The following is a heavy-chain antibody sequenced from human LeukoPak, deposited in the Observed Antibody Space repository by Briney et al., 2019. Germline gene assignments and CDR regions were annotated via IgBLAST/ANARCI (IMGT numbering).Heavy chain of an antibody. CDR3: ARDQDRNGYFDY. CDR1: GGSIA. D-gene: IGHD2-8*01. Sequence: SQPLSLTCNVSGGSIAWIRQRPGEGLEWIGYIYFLGSSYYNPSLKSRLDLSFDSSKNQFSLNLRSVTAADSAVYFCARDQDRNGYFDYWGQGVLVTVSS. V-gene: IGHV4-31*03. CDR2: IYFLGSS. J-gene: IGHJ4*02.